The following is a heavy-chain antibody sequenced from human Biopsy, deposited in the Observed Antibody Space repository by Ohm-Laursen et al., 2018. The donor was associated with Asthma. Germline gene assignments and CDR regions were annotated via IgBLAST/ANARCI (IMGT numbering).Heavy chain of an antibody. CDR2: IIWNGARV. Sequence: SSLRLSCAATGFVFDDYALHWVRQTPGKGLEWVSSIIWNGARVDYADAVKGRFTISRDNAKNSLYLQMNTLKTEVTAIYFCAKASSSGWSAPLDYWGQGMLVTVSS. CDR1: GFVFDDYA. D-gene: IGHD6-19*01. CDR3: AKASSSGWSAPLDY. V-gene: IGHV3-9*01. J-gene: IGHJ4*02.